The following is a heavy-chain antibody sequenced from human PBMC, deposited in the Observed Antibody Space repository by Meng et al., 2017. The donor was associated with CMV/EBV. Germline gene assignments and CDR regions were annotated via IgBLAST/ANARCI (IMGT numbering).Heavy chain of an antibody. V-gene: IGHV3-11*01. CDR3: AGGAGYLVGPSKAYLDP. Sequence: FPFIGFYWACLRPTPGKGLLGVACLSFMGHNITSADSVKGRFTVSSNNAENSLSLQMSSLSVEDSAVYYCAGGAGYLVGPSKAYLDPWGQGTLVTVSS. CDR2: LSFMGHNI. D-gene: IGHD3-9*01. J-gene: IGHJ5*02. CDR1: FPFIGFY.